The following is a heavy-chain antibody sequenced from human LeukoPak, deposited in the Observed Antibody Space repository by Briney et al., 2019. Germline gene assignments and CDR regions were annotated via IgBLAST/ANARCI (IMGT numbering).Heavy chain of an antibody. CDR2: INHSGST. D-gene: IGHD5-24*01. Sequence: SSETLSLTCTVSGGSISSSSYYWGWIRQPPGKGLEWIGEINHSGSTNYNPSLKSRVTISVDTSKNQFSLKLSSVTAADTAVYYCARGGRWLQLRLNAFDIWGQGTMVTVSS. J-gene: IGHJ3*02. V-gene: IGHV4-39*07. CDR1: GGSISSSSYY. CDR3: ARGGRWLQLRLNAFDI.